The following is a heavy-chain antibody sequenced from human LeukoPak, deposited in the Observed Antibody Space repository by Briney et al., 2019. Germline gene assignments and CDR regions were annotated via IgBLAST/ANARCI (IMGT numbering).Heavy chain of an antibody. CDR1: GFTFDDYA. J-gene: IGHJ3*02. CDR3: AKDEFVASDFTGAFDI. CDR2: ISWNGGSI. V-gene: IGHV3-9*03. Sequence: SLRLSCAASGFTFDDYAMHWVRQAPGKGLEWVSGISWNGGSIGYADSVKGRFTISRDNAKNSLYLQMNSLRAEDMALYYCAKDEFVASDFTGAFDIWGEGTMVTVSS. D-gene: IGHD2-8*02.